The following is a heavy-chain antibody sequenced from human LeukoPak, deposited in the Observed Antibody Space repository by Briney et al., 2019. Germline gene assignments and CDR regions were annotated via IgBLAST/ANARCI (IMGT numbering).Heavy chain of an antibody. D-gene: IGHD6-19*01. V-gene: IGHV3-23*01. J-gene: IGHJ3*02. CDR1: GFTFSDYY. CDR3: AKDLVSGWPEGAFDI. Sequence: GGSLRLSCAASGFTFSDYYMSWIRQAPGKGLEWVSAIGGSGGSTYYADSVKGRFTISRDDSKNTLYLQMNSLRAEDTAVYYCAKDLVSGWPEGAFDIWGQGTMVTVSS. CDR2: IGGSGGST.